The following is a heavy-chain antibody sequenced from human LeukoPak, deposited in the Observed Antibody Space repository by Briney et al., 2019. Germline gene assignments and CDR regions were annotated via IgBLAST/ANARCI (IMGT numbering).Heavy chain of an antibody. V-gene: IGHV3-7*05. CDR3: VRARIDY. D-gene: IGHD1-14*01. Sequence: GGSLRLSCAASGFTFSDYWMTWVRQAPGKGLEWVANIKPDGSEKYYVDSMKGRFTISRDNADNSLYLQINSLRVEDTAVYYCVRARIDYWGQGTLVTVSS. CDR2: IKPDGSEK. CDR1: GFTFSDYW. J-gene: IGHJ4*02.